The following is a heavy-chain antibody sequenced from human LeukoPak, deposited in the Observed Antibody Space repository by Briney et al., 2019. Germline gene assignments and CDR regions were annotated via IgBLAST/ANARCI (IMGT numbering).Heavy chain of an antibody. J-gene: IGHJ6*02. CDR1: GYTFTGYY. CDR2: INPNSGGT. CDR3: ASGPHSGYDLGYYYYGMDV. V-gene: IGHV1-2*02. Sequence: RASVKVSCKASGYTFTGYYMHWVRQAPGQGLEWMGWINPNSGGTNYAQKFQGRVTMTRDTSISTAYMELNRLRSDDTAVYYCASGPHSGYDLGYYYYGMDVWGQGTTVTVSS. D-gene: IGHD5-12*01.